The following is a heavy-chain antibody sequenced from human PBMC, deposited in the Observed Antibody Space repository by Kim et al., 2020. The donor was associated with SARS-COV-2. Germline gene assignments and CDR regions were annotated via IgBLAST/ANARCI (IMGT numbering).Heavy chain of an antibody. Sequence: GGSLRLSCTASGFTFGDYAMSWVRQAPGKGLEWVGFIRSKAYGGTTEYAASVKGRFTISRDDSKSIAYLQMNSLKTEDTAVYYCTRGEYSGYGPQYYYGMDVCGRGTTVTVSS. CDR2: IRSKAYGGTT. J-gene: IGHJ6*02. D-gene: IGHD5-12*01. CDR3: TRGEYSGYGPQYYYGMDV. V-gene: IGHV3-49*04. CDR1: GFTFGDYA.